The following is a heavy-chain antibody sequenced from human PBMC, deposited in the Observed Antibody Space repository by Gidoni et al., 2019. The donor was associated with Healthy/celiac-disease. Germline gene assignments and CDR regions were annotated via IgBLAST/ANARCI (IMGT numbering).Heavy chain of an antibody. J-gene: IGHJ6*02. V-gene: IGHV4-34*01. CDR2: INHSGST. CDR3: ARSIVVVVAATPDYYYYGMDV. Sequence: QVPLQQWGAGLLKPSETLSLTCAVYGGSFIGYYLSWIRQPPGKGLEWIGEINHSGSTNYNPSLKSRVTISVDTSKNQFSLKLSSVTAADTAVYYCARSIVVVVAATPDYYYYGMDVWGQGTTVTVSS. CDR1: GGSFIGYY. D-gene: IGHD2-15*01.